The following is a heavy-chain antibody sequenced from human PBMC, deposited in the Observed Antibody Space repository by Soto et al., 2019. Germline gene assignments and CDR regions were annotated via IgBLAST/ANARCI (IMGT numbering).Heavy chain of an antibody. J-gene: IGHJ4*01. CDR1: GFTFSNSW. V-gene: IGHV3-15*07. CDR2: IKSKTDGGTT. D-gene: IGHD3-22*01. Sequence: GRSLRLSCAASGFTFSNSWIKWVRQAPGKGLEWVGRIKSKTDGGTTDYAAPVKGRFAISRDDSKNILYLQMNSLKIEDTAVYYCTTDSDITMKLAGFDYWGNGTLVTVSS. CDR3: TTDSDITMKLAGFDY.